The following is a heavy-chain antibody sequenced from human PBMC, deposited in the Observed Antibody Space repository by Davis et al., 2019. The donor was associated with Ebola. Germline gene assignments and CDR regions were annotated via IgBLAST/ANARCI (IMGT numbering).Heavy chain of an antibody. CDR2: VSGSGTTT. V-gene: IGHV3-23*01. CDR1: GFTFRTYA. J-gene: IGHJ4*02. Sequence: GGSLRLSCAASGFTFRTYAMNWVRQAPGKGLEWVSAVSGSGTTTSYADAVKGRFTISRDNSNNTLYLQMNSLRVEDTARYYCAKASWGPAARPLLDYWGQGTLVTVSS. D-gene: IGHD2-2*02. CDR3: AKASWGPAARPLLDY.